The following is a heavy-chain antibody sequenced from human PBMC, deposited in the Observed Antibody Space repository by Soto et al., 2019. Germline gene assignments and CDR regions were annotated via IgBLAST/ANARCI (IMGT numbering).Heavy chain of an antibody. V-gene: IGHV5-51*01. CDR1: GYSFTSYW. J-gene: IGHJ4*02. D-gene: IGHD5-18*01. CDR3: ARSELGYSYGLPFYGFDY. CDR2: IYPGDSDT. Sequence: GESLKISCKGSGYSFTSYWIGWVRQMPGKGLEWMGIIYPGDSDTRYSPSFQGQVTISADKSISTAYLQWSSLKASDTAMYYCARSELGYSYGLPFYGFDYWGQGTLVTVSS.